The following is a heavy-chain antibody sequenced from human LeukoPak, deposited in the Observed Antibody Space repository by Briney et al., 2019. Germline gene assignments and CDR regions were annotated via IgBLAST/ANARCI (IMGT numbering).Heavy chain of an antibody. CDR2: IIPIFGTA. CDR3: ARDRRDGYNLGHYYFDY. CDR1: GGTFSSYA. Sequence: ASVKVSCKASGGTFSSYAISWVRQAPGQGLEWMGGIIPIFGTANYAQKFQGRVTITADESTSTAYMELSSLRSEDTAVYYCARDRRDGYNLGHYYFDYWGQGTLVTVSS. V-gene: IGHV1-69*13. J-gene: IGHJ4*02. D-gene: IGHD5-24*01.